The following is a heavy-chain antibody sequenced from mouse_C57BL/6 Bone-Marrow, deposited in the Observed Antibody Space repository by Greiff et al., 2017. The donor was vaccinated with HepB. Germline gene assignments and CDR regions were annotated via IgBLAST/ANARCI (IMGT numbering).Heavy chain of an antibody. CDR2: ISDGGSYT. V-gene: IGHV5-4*03. CDR1: GFTFSSYA. J-gene: IGHJ2*01. Sequence: DVMLVESGGGLVKPGGSLKLSCAASGFTFSSYAMSWVRQTPEKRLEWVATISDGGSYTYYPDNVKGRFTISRDNAKNNLYLQMSHLKSEDTAMYYCASLTTKNYFDYWGQGTTLTVSS. D-gene: IGHD2-12*01. CDR3: ASLTTKNYFDY.